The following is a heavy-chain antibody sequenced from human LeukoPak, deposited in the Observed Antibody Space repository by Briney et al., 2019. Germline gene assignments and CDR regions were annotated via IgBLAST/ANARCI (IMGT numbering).Heavy chain of an antibody. CDR1: AYSISSGYF. CDR3: ARVVVFGVVSSDYYYYYMDV. J-gene: IGHJ6*03. CDR2: IIHSGTI. D-gene: IGHD3-3*01. Sequence: SETLSLTCTVSAYSISSGYFWGWVRLPPGKGLEFIGNIIHSGTIYNNPSLKSRVTMSVDTSKNQFSLKLSSVTAADTAVYYCARVVVFGVVSSDYYYYYMDVWGKGTTVTVSS. V-gene: IGHV4-38-2*02.